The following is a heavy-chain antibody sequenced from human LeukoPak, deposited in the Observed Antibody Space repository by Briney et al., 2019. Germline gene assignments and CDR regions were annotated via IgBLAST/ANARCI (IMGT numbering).Heavy chain of an antibody. CDR2: ISWNSGSI. D-gene: IGHD4-17*01. Sequence: GGSLRLSCAASGFTFDDYAMHWVRQAPGKGLEWVSGISWNSGSIGYADSVKGRFTISRDNAKNSLYLQMNSLRAEDTALYYCAKSATVSYAFDIWGQGTMVTVSS. CDR3: AKSATVSYAFDI. J-gene: IGHJ3*02. V-gene: IGHV3-9*01. CDR1: GFTFDDYA.